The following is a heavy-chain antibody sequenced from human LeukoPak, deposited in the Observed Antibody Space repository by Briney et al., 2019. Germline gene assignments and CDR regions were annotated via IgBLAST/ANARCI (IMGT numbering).Heavy chain of an antibody. CDR1: GGSFSGCY. V-gene: IGHV4-34*01. CDR2: INHSGST. CDR3: ASGTSRVTKDY. Sequence: SETLSLTCAVYGGSFSGCYWSWIRQPPGKGLEWIGEINHSGSTNYNPSLKSRVTISVDTSKNQFSLKLSSVTAADTAVYYCASGTSRVTKDYWGQGTLVTVSS. D-gene: IGHD4-17*01. J-gene: IGHJ4*02.